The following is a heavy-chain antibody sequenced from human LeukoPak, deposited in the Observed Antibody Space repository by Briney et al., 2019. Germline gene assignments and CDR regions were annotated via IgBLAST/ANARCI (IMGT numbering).Heavy chain of an antibody. CDR3: ARDPGYSSGWYGWYYYYGMDV. V-gene: IGHV3-66*01. CDR1: GFTVSSNY. Sequence: GGSLRLSCAASGFTVSSNYMSWVRQAPGKGLEWVSVIYSGGSTYYAHSVKGRFTISRDNSKNTLYLQMNSLRAEDTAVYYCARDPGYSSGWYGWYYYYGMDVWGQGTTVTVSS. D-gene: IGHD6-19*01. J-gene: IGHJ6*02. CDR2: IYSGGST.